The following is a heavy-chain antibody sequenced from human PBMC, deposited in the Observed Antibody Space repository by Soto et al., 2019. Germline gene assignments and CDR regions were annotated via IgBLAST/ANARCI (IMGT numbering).Heavy chain of an antibody. J-gene: IGHJ4*02. CDR1: GGSISSGDYY. V-gene: IGHV4-30-4*01. D-gene: IGHD3-16*01. CDR3: ARELRRRDNGGADY. Sequence: SETLSLTCTVSGGSISSGDYYWSRIRQPQGKGLEWIGYIYYSGSTYYNPSLKSRVTISVDTSKNQFSLKLSSVTPEDTAVYYFARELRRRDNGGADYWGQGTLVTVSS. CDR2: IYYSGST.